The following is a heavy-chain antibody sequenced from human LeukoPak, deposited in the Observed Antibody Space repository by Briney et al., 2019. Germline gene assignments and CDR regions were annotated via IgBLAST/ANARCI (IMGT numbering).Heavy chain of an antibody. Sequence: KSSETLSLTCTVSGHSISSNYYWGWIRQSPEKGLEWIGSIYHRGSTYYSPSFESRVTISVDTSKNQFSLNLSSVTATDTAKYYCARHLFYYYYYMDVWGKGTTVTVSS. CDR3: ARHLFYYYYYMDV. CDR2: IYHRGST. J-gene: IGHJ6*03. V-gene: IGHV4-38-2*02. CDR1: GHSISSNYY.